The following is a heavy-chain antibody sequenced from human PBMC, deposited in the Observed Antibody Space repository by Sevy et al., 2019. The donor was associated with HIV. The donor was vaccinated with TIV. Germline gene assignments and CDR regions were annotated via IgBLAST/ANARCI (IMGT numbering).Heavy chain of an antibody. CDR1: GFTFDDYA. CDR3: AKDGAEALGNPFDY. Sequence: GGSLRLSCAASGFTFDDYAMHWVRQAPGKGLEWVSGISWNSGSIGYADSVKGRFTISRDNAKNSLYLQMNSLRAEDTALYYCAKDGAEALGNPFDYWGQGTLVTVSS. V-gene: IGHV3-9*01. CDR2: ISWNSGSI. J-gene: IGHJ4*02. D-gene: IGHD6-19*01.